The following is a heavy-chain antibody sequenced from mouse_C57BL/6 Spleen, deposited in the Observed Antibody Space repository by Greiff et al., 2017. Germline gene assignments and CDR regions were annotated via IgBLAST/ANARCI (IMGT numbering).Heavy chain of an antibody. CDR2: FYPGSGSI. CDR3: ARHEEGYYYGSSPLDY. CDR1: GYTFTEYT. J-gene: IGHJ2*01. Sequence: VQLQQSGAELVKPGASVKLSCKASGYTFTEYTIHWVKQRSGQGLEWIGWFYPGSGSIKYNEKFKDKATLTADKSSSTVYMELSRLTSEDAAVYFCARHEEGYYYGSSPLDYWGQGTTLTVSS. V-gene: IGHV1-62-2*01. D-gene: IGHD1-1*01.